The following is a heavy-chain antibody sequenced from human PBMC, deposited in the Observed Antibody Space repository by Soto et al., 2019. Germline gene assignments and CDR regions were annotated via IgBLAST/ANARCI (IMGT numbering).Heavy chain of an antibody. J-gene: IGHJ6*02. CDR3: AGESTSTNHCYGMYF. CDR1: GYTFTGYY. Sequence: ASVKVSCKASGYTFTGYYMHWVRQAPGQGHERMGWINPNSGGTNYAQKFQGWVTLTRDTSISTAYRELSRLRSDDTAVYYWAGESTSTNHCYGMYFWGRGTTVTGSS. V-gene: IGHV1-2*04. CDR2: INPNSGGT. D-gene: IGHD3-16*01.